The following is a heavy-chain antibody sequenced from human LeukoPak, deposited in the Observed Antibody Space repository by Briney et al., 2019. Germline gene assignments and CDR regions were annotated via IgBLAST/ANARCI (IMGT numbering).Heavy chain of an antibody. CDR1: GFTVSSNY. Sequence: GGSLRLSCAASGFTVSSNYMSWVRQAPGKGLEWVSVIYSGGTTYYADSVKGRFTISRDNSKNTLYLQMSSLRGEDTAVYYCARVLSVSYCDSWGQGTLVTVSS. CDR3: ARVLSVSYCDS. V-gene: IGHV3-53*01. J-gene: IGHJ4*02. D-gene: IGHD2/OR15-2a*01. CDR2: IYSGGTT.